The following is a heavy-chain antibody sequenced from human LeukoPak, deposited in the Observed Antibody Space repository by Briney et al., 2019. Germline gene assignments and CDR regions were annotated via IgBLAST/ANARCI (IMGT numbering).Heavy chain of an antibody. CDR3: AKGQDYYCDH. V-gene: IGHV3-30*02. CDR2: IQFDGSNS. D-gene: IGHD2-15*01. J-gene: IGHJ4*02. Sequence: GGSLRLSCAASGFTFSSVGMHWVRQAPGKGLEWVAFIQFDGSNSYYADSVKGRFTLSRDNSKNTPYLQMDSLRAEDTAIYYCAKGQDYYCDHWGQGTLVTVSS. CDR1: GFTFSSVG.